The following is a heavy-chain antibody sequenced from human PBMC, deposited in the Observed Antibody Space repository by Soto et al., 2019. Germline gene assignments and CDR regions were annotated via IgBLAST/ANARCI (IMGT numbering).Heavy chain of an antibody. CDR3: ARDLAYYDILTGYDMY. V-gene: IGHV3-21*01. D-gene: IGHD3-9*01. CDR2: ISSSNSYI. J-gene: IGHJ4*02. CDR1: GFPFSSYS. Sequence: GGSLRLSCAASGFPFSSYSMNWVRQDPGKGLEWVSSISSSNSYIYYADSVKGRFTISRDNAKNSLYLQMNSLRAEDTAVYYCARDLAYYDILTGYDMYWGQGTLVTVSS.